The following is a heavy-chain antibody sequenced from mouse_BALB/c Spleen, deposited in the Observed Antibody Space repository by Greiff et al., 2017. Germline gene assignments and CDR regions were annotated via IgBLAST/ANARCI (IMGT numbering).Heavy chain of an antibody. Sequence: EVQLQQSGPGLVKPSQSLSLTCTVTGYSITSDYAWNWIRQFPGNKLEWMGYISYSGSTSYNPSLKSRISITRDTSKNQFFLQLNSVTTEDTATYYCALMITDWFAYWGQGTLVTVSA. J-gene: IGHJ3*01. D-gene: IGHD2-4*01. CDR1: GYSITSDYA. V-gene: IGHV3-2*02. CDR2: ISYSGST. CDR3: ALMITDWFAY.